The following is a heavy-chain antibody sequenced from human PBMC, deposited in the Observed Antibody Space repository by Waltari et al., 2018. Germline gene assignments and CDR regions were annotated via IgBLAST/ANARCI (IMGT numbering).Heavy chain of an antibody. CDR2: INAGNGNT. CDR1: GYTFTSYA. J-gene: IGHJ4*02. Sequence: QVQLVESGGGVVQPGRSLRLSCAASGYTFTSYAMHWVRQAPGQRLEWMGWINAGNGNTKYSQKFQGRVTITRDTSASTAYMELSSLRSEDTAVYYCARGWYYDSSGYPVDYWGQGTLVTVSS. CDR3: ARGWYYDSSGYPVDY. V-gene: IGHV1-3*01. D-gene: IGHD3-22*01.